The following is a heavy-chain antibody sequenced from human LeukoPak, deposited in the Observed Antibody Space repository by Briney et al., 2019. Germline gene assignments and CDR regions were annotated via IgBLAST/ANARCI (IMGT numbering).Heavy chain of an antibody. J-gene: IGHJ4*02. Sequence: PGGSLRLSCAASGFTFSSYSMNWVRQAPGKGLEWVSYISSSGSTIYYADSVKGRFTISRDNAKNSLYLQMNSLRAEDTAVYYCARDNGDQGWLPHNYWGQGTLVTVSS. CDR2: ISSSGSTI. D-gene: IGHD6-19*01. CDR1: GFTFSSYS. CDR3: ARDNGDQGWLPHNY. V-gene: IGHV3-48*04.